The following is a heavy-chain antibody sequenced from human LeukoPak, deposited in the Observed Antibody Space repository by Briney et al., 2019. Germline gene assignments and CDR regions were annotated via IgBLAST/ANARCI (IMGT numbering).Heavy chain of an antibody. CDR1: GFTLSNYD. D-gene: IGHD3-22*01. V-gene: IGHV3-15*01. Sequence: PGGSLRLSCAASGFTLSNYDMNWVRQAPGKGLEWVGRIKSRADGGTADYAAPLKGRFTFSRDDSKNTLYLQMNSLKTEDTAVYYCTTDWYYYDSSGYYPIFWGQGTLVTVSS. CDR3: TTDWYYYDSSGYYPIF. CDR2: IKSRADGGTA. J-gene: IGHJ4*02.